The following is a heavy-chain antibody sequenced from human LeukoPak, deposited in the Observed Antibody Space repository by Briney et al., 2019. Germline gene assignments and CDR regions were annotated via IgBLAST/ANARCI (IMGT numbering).Heavy chain of an antibody. CDR3: ARGLGYCSGGSCYSGDLDY. CDR2: IYYSGST. D-gene: IGHD2-15*01. CDR1: GGSISSYY. J-gene: IGHJ4*02. Sequence: PSETLSLTCTVSGGSISSYYWSWLRQPPGKGLEWIGYIYYSGSTNYNPSLKSRVTISVGTSKNQFSLKLSSVTAADTAVYYCARGLGYCSGGSCYSGDLDYWGQGTLVTVSS. V-gene: IGHV4-59*01.